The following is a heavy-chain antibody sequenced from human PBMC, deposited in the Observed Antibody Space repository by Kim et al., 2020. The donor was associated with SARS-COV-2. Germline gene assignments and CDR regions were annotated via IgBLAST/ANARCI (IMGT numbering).Heavy chain of an antibody. V-gene: IGHV3-48*01. CDR2: SSSTI. Sequence: SSSTIYYADSWKGRFTISRDNAKNSLYLQRNSLRAEDTAVYYCASLWGMDVWGQGTTVTVSS. CDR3: ASLWGMDV. J-gene: IGHJ6*02.